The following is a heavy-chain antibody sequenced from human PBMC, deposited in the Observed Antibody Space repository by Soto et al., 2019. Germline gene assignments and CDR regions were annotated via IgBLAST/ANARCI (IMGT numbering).Heavy chain of an antibody. Sequence: EVQLVESGGGLVQPGRSLRLSCAASGFTFDDYAMHWVRQAPGKGLEWVSGISWNSGSIGYADSVKGRFTISRDNAKNSLYLQMNSLRAEGTALYYCAKVGVGSLRGAFDIWGQGTMVTVSS. V-gene: IGHV3-9*01. CDR3: AKVGVGSLRGAFDI. D-gene: IGHD3-3*01. CDR1: GFTFDDYA. CDR2: ISWNSGSI. J-gene: IGHJ3*02.